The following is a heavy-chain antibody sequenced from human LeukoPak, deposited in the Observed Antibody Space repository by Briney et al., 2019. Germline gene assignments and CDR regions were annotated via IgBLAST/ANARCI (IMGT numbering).Heavy chain of an antibody. Sequence: GGSLRLSCAASGFTFSSYGMHWVRQAPGKGLEWVAFIRYDGSNKYYAGSVKGRFTISRDNSKNTLYLQMNSLRAEDTAVYYCAKSSYYDSSGRRYYYYMDVWGKGTTVTISS. CDR3: AKSSYYDSSGRRYYYYMDV. J-gene: IGHJ6*03. CDR1: GFTFSSYG. CDR2: IRYDGSNK. D-gene: IGHD3-22*01. V-gene: IGHV3-30*02.